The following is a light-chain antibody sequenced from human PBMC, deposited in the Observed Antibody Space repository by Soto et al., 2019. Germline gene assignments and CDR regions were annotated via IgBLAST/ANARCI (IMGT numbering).Light chain of an antibody. V-gene: IGLV2-14*01. CDR2: EVS. Sequence: QSALTQPASVSGSPGQSITISCTGTSSDVGGYNYVSWYQQHPGKAPKLMIYEVSNRPSGVSNRFSGSKSGNTASLTISGLQAEDEADYYCTSFRSGRALFGTGTKVTVL. CDR1: SSDVGGYNY. J-gene: IGLJ1*01. CDR3: TSFRSGRAL.